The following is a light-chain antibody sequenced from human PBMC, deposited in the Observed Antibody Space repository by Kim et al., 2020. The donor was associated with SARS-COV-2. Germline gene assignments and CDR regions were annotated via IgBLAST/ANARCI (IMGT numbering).Light chain of an antibody. CDR3: NSRDTSHFAI. CDR2: GKN. J-gene: IGLJ2*01. CDR1: SLRKYY. Sequence: SSELTQDPAVSVALGQTVRITCQGDSLRKYYATWYQQKPGQAPVLLISGKNNRPSGIPDRFSGSSSGNTASLTIAGAQAEDEADYYCNSRDTSHFAIFGGGTQLTVL. V-gene: IGLV3-19*01.